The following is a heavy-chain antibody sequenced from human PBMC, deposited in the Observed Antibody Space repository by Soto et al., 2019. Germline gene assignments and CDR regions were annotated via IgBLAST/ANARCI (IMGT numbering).Heavy chain of an antibody. CDR2: ISPYNGHT. J-gene: IGHJ1*01. Sequence: ASVKVSCKASGYTFTGYGITWVRQAPGQGLEWMGWISPYNGHTNYAQKLQGRVTMTTDTSTSTAYRELRSLRSDDTAVYYCLAVAGKGYFQYWGQGTLVTVSS. CDR1: GYTFTGYG. CDR3: LAVAGKGYFQY. D-gene: IGHD6-19*01. V-gene: IGHV1-18*01.